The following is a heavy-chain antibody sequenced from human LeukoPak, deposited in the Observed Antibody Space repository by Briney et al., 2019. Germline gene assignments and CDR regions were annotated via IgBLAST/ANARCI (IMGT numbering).Heavy chain of an antibody. Sequence: SQALSLTCHCSGDSVSSNSPAGNGLRQSPARGLEWLGSTYYRSKWSNAYAVSVKSRLTINPDTSRNQFSLQLNSVTPEATAISSCARNRGYSSGFDYWGQGTLVTVSS. CDR2: TYYRSKWSN. J-gene: IGHJ4*02. CDR1: GDSVSSNSPA. CDR3: ARNRGYSSGFDY. D-gene: IGHD5-18*01. V-gene: IGHV6-1*01.